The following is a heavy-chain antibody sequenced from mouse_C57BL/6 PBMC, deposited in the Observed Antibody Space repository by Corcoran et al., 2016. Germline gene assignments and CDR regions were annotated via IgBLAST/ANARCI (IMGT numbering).Heavy chain of an antibody. Sequence: DVQLQESGPGLVKPSQSLSLTCSVTGYSITSGYYWNWIRQFPGNKLEWMGYISYDGSNNYNPSLKNRISITRDTSKNQFFLQLNSVTTEDTATYYCARDGYSYYYGSSDFDYWGQGTTLTVSS. CDR3: ARDGYSYYYGSSDFDY. J-gene: IGHJ2*01. V-gene: IGHV3-6*01. D-gene: IGHD1-1*01. CDR1: GYSITSGYY. CDR2: ISYDGSN.